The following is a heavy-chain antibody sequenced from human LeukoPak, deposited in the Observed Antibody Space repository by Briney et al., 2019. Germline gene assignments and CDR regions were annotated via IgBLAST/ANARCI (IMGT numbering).Heavy chain of an antibody. J-gene: IGHJ4*02. CDR1: GFTFSTYA. Sequence: GGSLRLSCAASGFTFSTYAMSWVRQAPGRGLEWVSAISRDGGSTYYADSVKGRFIISRDNSKNTLYLQMSSLRAEDTAVYYCARGADGCFDYWGQGTLVTVSS. D-gene: IGHD2-8*01. V-gene: IGHV3-23*01. CDR2: ISRDGGST. CDR3: ARGADGCFDY.